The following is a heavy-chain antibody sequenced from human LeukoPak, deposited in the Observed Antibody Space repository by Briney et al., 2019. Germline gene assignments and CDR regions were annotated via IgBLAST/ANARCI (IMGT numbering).Heavy chain of an antibody. V-gene: IGHV3-74*01. CDR3: ARSQMDV. Sequence: PGGSLRLSCAASGFIFSAYWMLWVRQVPGKGLVWVSHINDDGTTTDYADSVRGRFTISRDNAKNTLYLQMSSLRAEDTAIYYCARSQMDVWGHGTTVTVSS. CDR1: GFIFSAYW. CDR2: INDDGTTT. J-gene: IGHJ6*02.